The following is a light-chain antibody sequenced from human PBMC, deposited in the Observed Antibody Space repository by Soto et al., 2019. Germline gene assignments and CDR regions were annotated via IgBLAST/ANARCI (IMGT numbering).Light chain of an antibody. Sequence: IQLTQSPSFLSASVGDRVTITCRAGQAISNYVVWYQQKPGKAPKLLIYTASTLQSGVPSRFSGSGSGTEFTLTISSLQPEDLASYYCQQLDSYPLTFGGGTKVEIK. CDR1: QAISNY. CDR3: QQLDSYPLT. CDR2: TAS. V-gene: IGKV1-9*01. J-gene: IGKJ4*01.